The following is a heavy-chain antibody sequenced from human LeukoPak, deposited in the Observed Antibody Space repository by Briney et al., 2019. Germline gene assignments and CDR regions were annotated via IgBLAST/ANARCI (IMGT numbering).Heavy chain of an antibody. CDR1: GGTFSSYA. CDR3: ARGSPPRVYYDRSGYYSYYFDY. V-gene: IGHV1-18*01. Sequence: GASVKVSCKASGGTFSSYAISWVRQAPGQGLEWMGWISPYNGNTIYAQKLQGRVTITTDTSTSTAYMELRSMRSDDTAVYYCARGSPPRVYYDRSGYYSYYFDYWGQGTLVTVSS. D-gene: IGHD3-22*01. CDR2: ISPYNGNT. J-gene: IGHJ4*02.